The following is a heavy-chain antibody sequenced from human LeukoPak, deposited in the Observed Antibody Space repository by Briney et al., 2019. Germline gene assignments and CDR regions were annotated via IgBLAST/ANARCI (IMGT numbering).Heavy chain of an antibody. V-gene: IGHV1-2*02. CDR1: GYTFTGYY. D-gene: IGHD3-9*01. J-gene: IGHJ4*02. CDR2: INPNSGGT. Sequence: ASVKVSCKASGYTFTGYYMYWVRQAPRQGLEWMGWINPNSGGTNYAQKFQGRVTMTRDTSISTAYTELSRLRSDDTAVYYCARGGYYDILTGYYRHLDYWGQGTLVTVSS. CDR3: ARGGYYDILTGYYRHLDY.